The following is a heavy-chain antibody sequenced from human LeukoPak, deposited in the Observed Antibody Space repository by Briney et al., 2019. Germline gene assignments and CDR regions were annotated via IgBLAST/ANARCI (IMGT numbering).Heavy chain of an antibody. J-gene: IGHJ4*02. CDR3: ARDAYYYGSGSYFFDY. Sequence: SETLSLTCAVYGGSFSGYYWSWIRQPPGKGLEWIGEINHSGSTNYNPSLKSRVTISVDTSKNQFSLKLSSVTAADTAVYYCARDAYYYGSGSYFFDYWGQGTLVTVSS. CDR1: GGSFSGYY. V-gene: IGHV4-34*01. D-gene: IGHD3-10*01. CDR2: INHSGST.